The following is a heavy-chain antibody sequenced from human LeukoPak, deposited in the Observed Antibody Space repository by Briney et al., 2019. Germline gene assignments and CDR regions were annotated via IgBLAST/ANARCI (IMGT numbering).Heavy chain of an antibody. V-gene: IGHV4-59*08. CDR1: GGYISSYY. CDR2: IYYSGSS. CDR3: ARGRDGYTILDY. D-gene: IGHD5-24*01. J-gene: IGHJ4*02. Sequence: SETLSLTCTVSGGYISSYYWSWIRQPPGKGLEWIGYIYYSGSSNYNPSLKSRVTISVDTSKNQISLRLSSVTAADTAVYYCARGRDGYTILDYWGLGTLVTVSS.